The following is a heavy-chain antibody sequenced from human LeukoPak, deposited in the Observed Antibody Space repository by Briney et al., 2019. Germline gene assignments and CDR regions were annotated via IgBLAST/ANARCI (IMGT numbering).Heavy chain of an antibody. V-gene: IGHV4-39*07. CDR2: IYYTGST. CDR1: GGSISSDAYY. Sequence: PSETLSLTCTVSGGSISSDAYYWGWIRQPPGKGLEWIGTIYYTGSTYYNPSLKSRVTISLDTSKNQFSLKLSSVTAADTAVYYCARGYCTNAVCSLGPTQAWGQGALVTVSS. J-gene: IGHJ4*02. CDR3: ARGYCTNAVCSLGPTQA. D-gene: IGHD2-8*01.